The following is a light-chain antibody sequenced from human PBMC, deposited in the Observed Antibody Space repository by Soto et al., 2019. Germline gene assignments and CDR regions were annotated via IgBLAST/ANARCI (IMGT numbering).Light chain of an antibody. V-gene: IGKV3-15*01. CDR2: AAS. CDR1: QMVSSH. CDR3: QQYKDWPLIT. Sequence: ETVMTQSPFTLSVSPWDTSTLSCMASQMVSSHLAWYQPKPGQAPRLLIYAASTRATGIPIRFSGSGSGTEFPLTISSLQSEDFAVYYCQQYKDWPLITFGQGTRLEIK. J-gene: IGKJ5*01.